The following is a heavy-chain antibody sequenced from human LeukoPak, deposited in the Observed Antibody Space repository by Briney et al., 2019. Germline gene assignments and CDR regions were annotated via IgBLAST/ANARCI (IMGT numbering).Heavy chain of an antibody. V-gene: IGHV3-21*04. D-gene: IGHD3-10*01. Sequence: PGGSLRLSCGASGFTFSSYSMNWVRQAPGKGLEWVSSISGRSTYIYYADSVKGRFTISRDNANNSLYLQMNSLRAEDTAVYYCAKDRGPGYFDYWGQGTLVTVSS. J-gene: IGHJ4*02. CDR3: AKDRGPGYFDY. CDR2: ISGRSTYI. CDR1: GFTFSSYS.